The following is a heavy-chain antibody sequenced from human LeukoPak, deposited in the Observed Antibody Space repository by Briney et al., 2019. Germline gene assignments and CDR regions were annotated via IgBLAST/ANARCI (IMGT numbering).Heavy chain of an antibody. D-gene: IGHD6-13*01. J-gene: IGHJ4*02. V-gene: IGHV3-72*01. Sequence: GGSLRLSCTASGFSFRNYGMHWVRQAPGKGLEWVGRTRDKAHSYTTEYAASVKGRFTISGDDSKNSLFLQMNGLKNEDTAVYYCARDVAARRGDYWGQGTLVTVSS. CDR2: TRDKAHSYTT. CDR3: ARDVAARRGDY. CDR1: GFSFRNYG.